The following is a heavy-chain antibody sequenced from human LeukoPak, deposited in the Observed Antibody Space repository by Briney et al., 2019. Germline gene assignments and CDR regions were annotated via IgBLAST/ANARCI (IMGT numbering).Heavy chain of an antibody. V-gene: IGHV3-7*01. CDR3: ARDVSAYYGSGRETLDY. Sequence: GGSLRLSCAASGFSISFYWMSWVRQAPGKGLEYVANIKQDGSEKNYVDSVMGRFTTSRDNAKNSLYLQMNSLRAEDTAVYYCARDVSAYYGSGRETLDYWGQGTLVTVSS. CDR2: IKQDGSEK. J-gene: IGHJ4*02. CDR1: GFSISFYW. D-gene: IGHD3-10*01.